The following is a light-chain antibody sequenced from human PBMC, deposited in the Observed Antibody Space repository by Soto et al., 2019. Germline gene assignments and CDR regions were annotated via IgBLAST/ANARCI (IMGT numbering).Light chain of an antibody. Sequence: EIVMTQSPGTLSLSPGERATLSCRANQSVSSSYLAWYQQKPVQAPRLLIYGASSRATGIPDRFSGSGSGTDFTLTISRLEPEDFAVYYCQQYGSSPWTFGQGTKVEIK. J-gene: IGKJ1*01. CDR2: GAS. CDR3: QQYGSSPWT. CDR1: QSVSSSY. V-gene: IGKV3-20*01.